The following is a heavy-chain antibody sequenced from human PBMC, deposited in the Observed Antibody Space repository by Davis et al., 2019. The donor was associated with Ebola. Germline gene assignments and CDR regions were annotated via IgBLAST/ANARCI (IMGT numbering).Heavy chain of an antibody. V-gene: IGHV3-74*01. CDR1: GFTFSSYW. D-gene: IGHD3-10*01. CDR3: ARDTPPRYYYGSGRPLGGMDV. Sequence: HTGGSLRLSCAASGFTFSSYWMHWVRQAPGKGLVWVSRINSDGSSTSYADSVKGRFTISRDNAENTLYLQLNSLRAEDTAVYYCARDTPPRYYYGSGRPLGGMDVWGQGTTVTVSS. J-gene: IGHJ6*02. CDR2: INSDGSST.